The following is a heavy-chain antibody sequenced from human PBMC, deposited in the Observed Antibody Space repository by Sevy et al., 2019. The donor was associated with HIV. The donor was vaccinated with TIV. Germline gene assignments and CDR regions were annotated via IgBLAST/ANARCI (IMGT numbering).Heavy chain of an antibody. D-gene: IGHD2-2*01. CDR1: GFTFSTYW. J-gene: IGHJ6*02. CDR2: INEDGTEK. CDR3: ARDNATVSRRGLRYYYYGTDV. V-gene: IGHV3-7*01. Sequence: GGSLRLSCAASGFTFSTYWMSWFRQTPGKGLEWVANINEDGTEKFYVDSVKGRFTMSRDNAKNSLYLQMNSLRAEDAAVYYCARDNATVSRRGLRYYYYGTDVWGQGTTVTVSS.